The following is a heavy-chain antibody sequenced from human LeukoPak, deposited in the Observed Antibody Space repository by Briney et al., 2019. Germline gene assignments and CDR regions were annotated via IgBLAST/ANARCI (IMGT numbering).Heavy chain of an antibody. CDR1: GGSFSGYY. CDR3: ARFYGSGSFRGRSYYGMDV. V-gene: IGHV4-34*01. J-gene: IGHJ6*02. D-gene: IGHD3-10*01. Sequence: SETLSLTCAVYGGSFSGYYWSWIRQPPGKGLEWIGEINHSGSTNYNPSLKSRGTISVDTSTNQFSLKLSSVTAADTAVYYCARFYGSGSFRGRSYYGMDVWGQGTTVTVSS. CDR2: INHSGST.